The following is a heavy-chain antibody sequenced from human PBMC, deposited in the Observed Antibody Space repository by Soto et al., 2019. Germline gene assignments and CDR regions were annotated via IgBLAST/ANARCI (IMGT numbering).Heavy chain of an antibody. V-gene: IGHV3-30*18. J-gene: IGHJ5*02. CDR3: AKTAGYDYVWGSSGLDP. CDR2: ISYDGSDK. CDR1: GFTFSSYG. D-gene: IGHD3-16*01. Sequence: QVQLVESGGGVVQPGRSLRLSCAGSGFTFSSYGMHWVRQAPGKGLEWVAVISYDGSDKYYGDSVKGRFTISRDDSKTTLYLQMNSLRVEDTAIYYCAKTAGYDYVWGSSGLDPWGQGTLVTVSS.